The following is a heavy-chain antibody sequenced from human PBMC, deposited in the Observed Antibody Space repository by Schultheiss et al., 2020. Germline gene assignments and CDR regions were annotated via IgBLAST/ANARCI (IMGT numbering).Heavy chain of an antibody. CDR2: IGGKAYGGTT. D-gene: IGHD3-22*01. J-gene: IGHJ4*02. Sequence: GESLKISCAASGFTFSNAWMSWVRQAPGKGLEWVGFIGGKAYGGTTEYAASVKGRFTISRDDSKSIAYLQMKSLKSEDTGVYYCTRGVSYYDSSGSILGYWGQGTLVTVSS. CDR3: TRGVSYYDSSGSILGY. V-gene: IGHV3-49*04. CDR1: GFTFSNAW.